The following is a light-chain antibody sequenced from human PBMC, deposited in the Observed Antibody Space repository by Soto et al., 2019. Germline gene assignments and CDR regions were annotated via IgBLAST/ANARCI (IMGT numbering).Light chain of an antibody. CDR3: SSFTSRTTVL. CDR2: EVS. Sequence: QSVLTQPASVSGSPGQSITISCTGTSNDVGGYNYVSWYQQRPGKAPKLMMYEVSNRPSGVSDRFSGSKSGNTASLIISGLLAEDEADYYCSSFTSRTTVLFGGGTKLTVL. V-gene: IGLV2-14*01. J-gene: IGLJ2*01. CDR1: SNDVGGYNY.